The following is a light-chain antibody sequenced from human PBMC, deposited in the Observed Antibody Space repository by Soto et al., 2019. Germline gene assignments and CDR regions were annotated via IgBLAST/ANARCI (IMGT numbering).Light chain of an antibody. CDR3: QRYNSALPYT. CDR1: QGISNY. V-gene: IGKV1-27*01. Sequence: DIQMTQAPSSLSASVGDRVTITCRASQGISNYLAWYQQKPGKVPKHLIYAASNSQSGVPARFSGSGAGTDFTLTISSLQPEDVATYYCQRYNSALPYTFGQGTKLEIK. J-gene: IGKJ2*01. CDR2: AAS.